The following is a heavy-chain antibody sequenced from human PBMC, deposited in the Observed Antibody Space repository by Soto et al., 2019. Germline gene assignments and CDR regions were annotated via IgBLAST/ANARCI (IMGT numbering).Heavy chain of an antibody. CDR3: ARGGDCSGGSCYGIGLHWFDP. V-gene: IGHV3-30-3*01. J-gene: IGHJ5*02. D-gene: IGHD2-15*01. CDR2: ISYDGSNK. Sequence: GGSLRLSCAASGFTFSSYAMHWVRQAPGKGLEWVAVISYDGSNKYYADSVKGRFTISRDNSKNTLYLQMNSLRAEDTAVYYCARGGDCSGGSCYGIGLHWFDPWGQGTLVTVSS. CDR1: GFTFSSYA.